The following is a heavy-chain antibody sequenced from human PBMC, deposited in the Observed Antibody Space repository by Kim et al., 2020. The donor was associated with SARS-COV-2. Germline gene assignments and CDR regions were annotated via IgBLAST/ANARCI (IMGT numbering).Heavy chain of an antibody. J-gene: IGHJ4*02. D-gene: IGHD6-13*01. Sequence: YADSVKGRFTISSDNSKNTLYLQMNSLRAEDTAVYYCARDRSIAAALDYWGQGTLVTVSS. V-gene: IGHV3-33*01. CDR3: ARDRSIAAALDY.